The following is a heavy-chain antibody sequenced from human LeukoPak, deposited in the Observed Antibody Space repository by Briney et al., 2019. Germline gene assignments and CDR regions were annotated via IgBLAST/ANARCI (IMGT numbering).Heavy chain of an antibody. CDR1: GDSMRTGDHY. D-gene: IGHD3-10*01. CDR3: ARGGNRFGGFYFDY. J-gene: IGHJ4*02. V-gene: IGHV4-31*03. Sequence: PSETLSLTCTVSGDSMRTGDHYWAWIRQHTGKGPETIGFINHRGTTNHNPSLKNRVAISVDASKNQFSLRLSSMTAADTAVYFCARGGNRFGGFYFDYWGQGILVTVSS. CDR2: INHRGTT.